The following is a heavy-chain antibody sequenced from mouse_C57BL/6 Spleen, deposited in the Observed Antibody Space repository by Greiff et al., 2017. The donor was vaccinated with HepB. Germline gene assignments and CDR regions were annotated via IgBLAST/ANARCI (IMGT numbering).Heavy chain of an antibody. D-gene: IGHD3-2*02. CDR3: ETAQSSAWFAY. CDR1: GYTFTSYG. CDR2: IYPRSGNT. J-gene: IGHJ3*01. Sequence: VQLVESGAELARPGASVKLSCKASGYTFTSYGISWVKQRTGQGLEWIGEIYPRSGNTYYNEKFKGKATLTADKSSSTAYMELRSLTSEDSSVYFCETAQSSAWFAYWGQGTLVTVSA. V-gene: IGHV1-81*01.